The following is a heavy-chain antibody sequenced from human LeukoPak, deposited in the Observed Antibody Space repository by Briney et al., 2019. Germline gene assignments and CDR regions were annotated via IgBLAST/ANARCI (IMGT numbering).Heavy chain of an antibody. Sequence: GESLRLSCVASHFTFSHFGMHWVRQAPGKGLEWVAVIWNDGSSQYYADSVKGRSTISRDNSQNTVYLQMNGLRAEDTAVYYCAKDAQRGFDYSNSLEKWGQGTLVIVSS. CDR1: HFTFSHFG. CDR3: AKDAQRGFDYSNSLEK. J-gene: IGHJ4*02. CDR2: IWNDGSSQ. V-gene: IGHV3-33*06. D-gene: IGHD4-11*01.